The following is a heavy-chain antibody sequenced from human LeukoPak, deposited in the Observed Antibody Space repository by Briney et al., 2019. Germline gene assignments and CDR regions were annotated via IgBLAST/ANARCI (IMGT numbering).Heavy chain of an antibody. V-gene: IGHV3-23*01. J-gene: IGHJ4*02. CDR1: GFTFSNYA. Sequence: GGSLRLSCAASGFTFSNYAMSWVRQAPGKGLEWVSGINGGGGTTYYSDSVKGRFTISRDNSKNTLYLQMDSLRDEDTAIYYCAXERXSTSSAIEFDYWGRGTLVTVSS. D-gene: IGHD6-13*01. CDR2: INGGGGTT. CDR3: AXERXSTSSAIEFDY.